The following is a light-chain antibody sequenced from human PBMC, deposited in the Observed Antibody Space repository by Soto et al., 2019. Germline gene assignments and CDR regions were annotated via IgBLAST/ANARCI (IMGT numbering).Light chain of an antibody. CDR2: TIS. CDR3: QLTHSTPLT. CDR1: QSISNS. Sequence: DIQMTQSPSSLSAFVGDRVTITCRASQSISNSLNWYQQKPGKAPRLLISTISSLQSGVPSRFTGSGSGTDFTLTISTLQPEDFATYYCQLTHSTPLTFGGGTKVEV. J-gene: IGKJ4*01. V-gene: IGKV1-39*01.